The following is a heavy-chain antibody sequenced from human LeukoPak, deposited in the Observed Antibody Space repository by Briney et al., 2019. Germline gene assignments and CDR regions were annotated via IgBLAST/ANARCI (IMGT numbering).Heavy chain of an antibody. CDR3: ARQSEATSGYYYFDY. D-gene: IGHD3-22*01. CDR2: IYYGATT. V-gene: IGHV4-39*01. J-gene: IGHJ4*02. CDR1: GGSISSSSYS. Sequence: KPSETLSLTCSVSGGSISSSSYSWGWIRQPPGKGLEWIGIIYYGATTYYKSSLKSRITISVDTSKNQFSLKLSSVTAADTAVYYCARQSEATSGYYYFDYWGQGTLVTVSS.